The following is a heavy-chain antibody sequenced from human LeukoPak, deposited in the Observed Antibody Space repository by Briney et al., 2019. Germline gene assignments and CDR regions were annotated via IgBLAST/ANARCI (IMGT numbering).Heavy chain of an antibody. V-gene: IGHV4-34*08. Sequence: GSLRLSCAASGLTFSGYSMNWVRQAPGQGLEWVGEIHRDGRTRYHPSLKSRVTMSMDYSKNQFSLDVRSVTAADTAIYYCGKTDIYFNPIDYWGPGSLVTVSS. CDR1: GLTFSGYS. CDR3: GKTDIYFNPIDY. J-gene: IGHJ4*02. CDR2: IHRDGRT. D-gene: IGHD3-9*01.